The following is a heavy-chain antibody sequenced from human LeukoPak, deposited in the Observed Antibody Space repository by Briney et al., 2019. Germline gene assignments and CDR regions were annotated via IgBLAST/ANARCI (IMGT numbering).Heavy chain of an antibody. Sequence: ASVKVSCKASGYTFTSYHLHWVRQAPGQGLEWMGIINPSGGSPNYAQKFQGRVTMTRDMSTSTVNMELSSLRSEDTAVYYCARVPGYCSSTSCRKDAFDIWGQGTMVTVSS. V-gene: IGHV1-46*01. J-gene: IGHJ3*02. CDR2: INPSGGSP. CDR3: ARVPGYCSSTSCRKDAFDI. D-gene: IGHD2-2*01. CDR1: GYTFTSYH.